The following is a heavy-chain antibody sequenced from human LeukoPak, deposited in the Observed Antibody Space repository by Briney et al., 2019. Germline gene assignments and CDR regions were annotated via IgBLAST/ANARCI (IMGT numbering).Heavy chain of an antibody. J-gene: IGHJ4*02. Sequence: ASVKVSCKASGYTFIDYSLHWVRQAPRPGLQWMGWISPNGGGTNYAQEFQGRVTMTRDTSINTAYMELSGLRSDDTAVYYCARKINYRGYLYWGQGTLVIVSS. D-gene: IGHD5-18*01. CDR1: GYTFIDYS. CDR3: ARKINYRGYLY. CDR2: ISPNGGGT. V-gene: IGHV1-2*02.